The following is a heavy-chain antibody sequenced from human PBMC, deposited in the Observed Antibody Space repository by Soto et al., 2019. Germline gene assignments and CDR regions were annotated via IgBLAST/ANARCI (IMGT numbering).Heavy chain of an antibody. D-gene: IGHD3-3*01. CDR3: ASQPDYDFWSGYSITYYYFDY. J-gene: IGHJ4*02. CDR2: VYNSGST. V-gene: IGHV4-4*08. Sequence: SETLSLTCTVSGGSISSNYWTWIRQPPGKGLEWIGYVYNSGSTNYNPSLKSRVTISVDTSKNQFSLKLSSVTAADTAVYYCASQPDYDFWSGYSITYYYFDYWGQGTLVTVSS. CDR1: GGSISSNY.